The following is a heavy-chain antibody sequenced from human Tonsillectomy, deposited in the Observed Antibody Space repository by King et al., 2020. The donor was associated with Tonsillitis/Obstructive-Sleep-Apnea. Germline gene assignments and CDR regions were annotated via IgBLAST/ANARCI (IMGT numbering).Heavy chain of an antibody. V-gene: IGHV3-74*01. CDR2: ISPDGSRT. D-gene: IGHD6-13*01. CDR1: GFTFSSYW. J-gene: IGHJ4*02. CDR3: ARGSSSSNAY. Sequence: VQLVESGGGLVQPGGSLRLSCAASGFTFSSYWMHWVRQAPGTGLGWVSRISPDGSRTYYADTVKGRFTISTDNSKNTLYLQLNSLRAEDTAVYYCARGSSSSNAYWGQGTLVTVSS.